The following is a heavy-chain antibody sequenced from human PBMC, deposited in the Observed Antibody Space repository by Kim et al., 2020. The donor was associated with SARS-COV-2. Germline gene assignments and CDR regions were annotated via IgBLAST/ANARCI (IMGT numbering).Heavy chain of an antibody. CDR2: IKQDGSKT. V-gene: IGHV3-7*03. Sequence: GGSLRLSCAASGLTFSNYWMTWVRQAPGKGLEWVANIKQDGSKTYYVDSLKGRFTISRDTAKNSLFLQMKSLRAEDTALYYCTGIGYSSSSIDYWGQGTLVPVSS. CDR3: TGIGYSSSSIDY. D-gene: IGHD6-6*01. J-gene: IGHJ4*02. CDR1: GLTFSNYW.